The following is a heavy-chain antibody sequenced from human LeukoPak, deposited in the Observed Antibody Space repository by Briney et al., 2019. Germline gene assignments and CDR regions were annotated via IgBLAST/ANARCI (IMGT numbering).Heavy chain of an antibody. CDR1: GFTFSNYW. Sequence: GGSLRLSCAASGFTFSNYWMRWVRQAPGKGLEWVAGIKQDGSQKYYVDSVKGRFTVSRDNAQNSLYLQMNSLRAEDTAVYYCARDSVRGGRYGMDVWGQGTTVTVSS. D-gene: IGHD3-10*01. J-gene: IGHJ6*02. CDR2: IKQDGSQK. V-gene: IGHV3-7*01. CDR3: ARDSVRGGRYGMDV.